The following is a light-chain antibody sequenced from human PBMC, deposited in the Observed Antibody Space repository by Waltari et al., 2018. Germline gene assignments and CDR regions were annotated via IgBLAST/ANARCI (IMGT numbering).Light chain of an antibody. V-gene: IGKV2-28*01. Sequence: DIVMTQSPLSLPVTPGEPASISCRSSQSLLHSNGYYYLHWYLQKLGHSPQLLIHLGSNRASGVPDRFSGSGSGTDFTLKISRVEAEDVGVYYCMQALQTPLTFSGGTKVEIK. J-gene: IGKJ4*01. CDR3: MQALQTPLT. CDR2: LGS. CDR1: QSLLHSNGYYY.